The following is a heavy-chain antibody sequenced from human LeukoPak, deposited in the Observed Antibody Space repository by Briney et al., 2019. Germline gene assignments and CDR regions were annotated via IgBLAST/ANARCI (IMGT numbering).Heavy chain of an antibody. CDR2: IYHSGST. CDR3: ARDPPPTYKTNYGGNSEYGY. D-gene: IGHD4-23*01. J-gene: IGHJ4*02. Sequence: SETLSLTCTVSGGSISSGGYYWSWIRQPPGKGLEWIGYIYHSGSTYYNPSLKSRVTISVDRSKNQFSLKLSSVTAADTAVYYCARDPPPTYKTNYGGNSEYGYWGQGTLVTVSS. V-gene: IGHV4-30-2*01. CDR1: GGSISSGGYY.